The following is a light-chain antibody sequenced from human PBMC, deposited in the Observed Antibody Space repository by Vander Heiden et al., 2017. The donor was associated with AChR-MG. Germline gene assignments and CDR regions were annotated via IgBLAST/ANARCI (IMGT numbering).Light chain of an antibody. Sequence: QSVLTQPPSASGTPGQRVTLSCSGSSSNIGSNTVNWYEQLPGTAPTLLILSNKQRPSGVPDRFSGSKSGTSASLAISGLQSEDEADDYCSAWDDSLNGPQGVFGGGTKLTVL. CDR3: SAWDDSLNGPQGV. CDR1: SSNIGSNT. CDR2: SNK. V-gene: IGLV1-44*01. J-gene: IGLJ2*01.